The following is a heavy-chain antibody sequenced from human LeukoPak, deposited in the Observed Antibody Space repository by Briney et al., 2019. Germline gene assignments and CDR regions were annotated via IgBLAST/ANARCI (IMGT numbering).Heavy chain of an antibody. J-gene: IGHJ6*02. CDR1: GYTFTGYY. CDR3: ARGVKTVGDYYYGMDV. D-gene: IGHD3-16*01. CDR2: INPNSGGT. Sequence: GESLKISCKASGYTFTGYYMHWVRQAPGQGLEWMGWINPNSGGTNYAQKFQGRVTMTRDTSISTAYMELSRLRSDDTAVYYCARGVKTVGDYYYGMDVWGQGTTVTVSS. V-gene: IGHV1-2*02.